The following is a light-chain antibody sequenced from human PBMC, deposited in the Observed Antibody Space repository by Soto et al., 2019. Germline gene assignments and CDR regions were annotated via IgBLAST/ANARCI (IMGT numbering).Light chain of an antibody. Sequence: SYELTQPPSVSVSPGQTASITCSGDKLGTKYACWYQQKPGQSPVLVIYQDTKRPSGIPERFAGSNSGNTATLTISGTQAMDEADYSCQAWDRSTVVFGGGTKVTVL. V-gene: IGLV3-1*01. CDR1: KLGTKY. J-gene: IGLJ2*01. CDR3: QAWDRSTVV. CDR2: QDT.